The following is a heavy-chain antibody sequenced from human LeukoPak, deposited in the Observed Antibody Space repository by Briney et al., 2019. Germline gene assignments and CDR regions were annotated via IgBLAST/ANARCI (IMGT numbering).Heavy chain of an antibody. CDR3: ARRPWIQLWLQGFDY. V-gene: IGHV4-39*07. CDR2: IYYSGST. J-gene: IGHJ4*02. D-gene: IGHD5-18*01. Sequence: SETLSLTCTVSGGSISSSSYYWGWIRQPPGRGLEWIGSIYYSGSTYYNPSLKSRVTISVDTSKNQFSLKLSSVTAADTAVYYCARRPWIQLWLQGFDYWGQGTLVTVSS. CDR1: GGSISSSSYY.